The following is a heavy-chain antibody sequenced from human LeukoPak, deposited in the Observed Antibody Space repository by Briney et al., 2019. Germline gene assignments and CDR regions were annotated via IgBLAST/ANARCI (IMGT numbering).Heavy chain of an antibody. CDR1: GGSISSSSYY. Sequence: SETLSLTCTVSGGSISSSSYYWGWIRQPPGKGLEWIGSIYYIVSTYYNPSLKSRVTISVDTSKNQFSLKLRAVTPDDTSVYYCARGREEIFDYWGQGTLVTVSS. CDR3: ARGREEIFDY. V-gene: IGHV4-39*01. CDR2: IYYIVST. J-gene: IGHJ4*02.